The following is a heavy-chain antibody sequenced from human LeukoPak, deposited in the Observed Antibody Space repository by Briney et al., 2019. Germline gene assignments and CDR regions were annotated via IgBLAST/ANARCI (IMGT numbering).Heavy chain of an antibody. J-gene: IGHJ4*02. V-gene: IGHV3-48*03. CDR2: ISSSGSTI. CDR1: GFTFSSYE. D-gene: IGHD3-3*01. CDR3: AKAGHGFGFDY. Sequence: PGGSLRLSCAASGFTFSSYEMNWVRQAPGKGLEWVSYISSSGSTIYYADSVKGRFTISRDNAKNSLYLQMNSLRAEDTAVYYCAKAGHGFGFDYWGQGTLVTVSS.